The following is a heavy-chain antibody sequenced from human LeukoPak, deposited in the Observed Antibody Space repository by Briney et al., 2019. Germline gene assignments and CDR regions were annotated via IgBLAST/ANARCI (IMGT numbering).Heavy chain of an antibody. CDR3: AKDVLRYFDWSFDY. J-gene: IGHJ4*02. CDR1: GFTFSSYA. D-gene: IGHD3-9*01. CDR2: ISGSGSST. Sequence: GGSLRLSCAAPGFTFSSYAMSWVRQAPGKGLEWVSAISGSGSSTYYADSVKGRFTISRDNSKNTLSLQMNSLRAEDTAVYYCAKDVLRYFDWSFDYWGQGTLVTVSS. V-gene: IGHV3-23*01.